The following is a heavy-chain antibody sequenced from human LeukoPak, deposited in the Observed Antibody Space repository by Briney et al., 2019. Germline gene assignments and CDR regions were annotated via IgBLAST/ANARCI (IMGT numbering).Heavy chain of an antibody. J-gene: IGHJ4*02. CDR3: AKGAHSSGWWTAPIGY. CDR2: ISGSGGST. V-gene: IGHV3-23*01. CDR1: GFNFSKLS. Sequence: GSLRLPFSTFGFNFSKLSNGLVRPASRKGPEWVSAISGSGGSTYYADSVKGRFTISRDNSKNTLYLQMNSLRAEDTAVYYCAKGAHSSGWWTAPIGYWGQGTLVTVSS. D-gene: IGHD6-19*01.